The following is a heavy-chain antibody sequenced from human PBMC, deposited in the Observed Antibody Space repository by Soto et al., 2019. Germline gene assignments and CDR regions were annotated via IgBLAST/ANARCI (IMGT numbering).Heavy chain of an antibody. Sequence: QVQLVQSGAEVKTPGSSLKVSCKVSGSRFSNYVISWVRQAPGHGLEWLGRIIPIFNSTKYAQNFQGRVTITADKSTSTASLELGSLRSDDTAVYYCAREGRGKKAGYNGLVSLGYWGQGTLGTVSS. CDR1: GSRFSNYV. V-gene: IGHV1-69*06. J-gene: IGHJ4*02. CDR3: AREGRGKKAGYNGLVSLGY. D-gene: IGHD2-2*02. CDR2: IIPIFNST.